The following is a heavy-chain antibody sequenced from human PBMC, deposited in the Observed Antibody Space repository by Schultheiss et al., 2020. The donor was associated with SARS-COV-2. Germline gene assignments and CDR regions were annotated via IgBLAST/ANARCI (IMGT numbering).Heavy chain of an antibody. CDR1: GYTFTGYY. D-gene: IGHD3-10*01. V-gene: IGHV1-18*04. J-gene: IGHJ6*03. CDR2: ISAYNGNT. CDR3: TTEILWFGEDYMDV. Sequence: ASVKVSCKASGYTFTGYYMHWVRQAPGQGLEWMGWISAYNGNTNYAQKLQGRVTMTTDTSTSTAYMELRSLRSDDTAVYYCTTEILWFGEDYMDVWGKGTTVTVSS.